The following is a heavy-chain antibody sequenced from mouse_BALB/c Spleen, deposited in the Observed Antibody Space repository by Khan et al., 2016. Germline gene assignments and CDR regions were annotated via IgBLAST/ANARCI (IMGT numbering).Heavy chain of an antibody. CDR3: SRRRYDGYYFDY. CDR2: ISYSGST. D-gene: IGHD2-14*01. Sequence: EVQLVESGPGLVKPSQSLSLTCTVTGYSITSDYAWNWIRQFPGNKLEWMGYISYSGSTSYNPSLKSRISLTRDTFKKPFFLQLNSVTTADTATSYCSRRRYDGYYFDYWGQGTTLTVSS. V-gene: IGHV3-2*02. CDR1: GYSITSDYA. J-gene: IGHJ2*01.